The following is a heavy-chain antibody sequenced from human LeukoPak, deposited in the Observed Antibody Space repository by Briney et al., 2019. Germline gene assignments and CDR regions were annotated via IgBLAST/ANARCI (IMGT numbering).Heavy chain of an antibody. Sequence: SETLSLTCTVSGFSISSGYHWGWIRQPPGKGLEWIGEINHSGSTNYNPSLKSRVTISVDTSKNQLSLKLSSVTAADTAVYYCARGTRIVLMVYAKRNWFDPWGQGTLVTVSS. CDR3: ARGTRIVLMVYAKRNWFDP. V-gene: IGHV4-38-2*02. D-gene: IGHD2-8*01. CDR2: INHSGST. CDR1: GFSISSGYH. J-gene: IGHJ5*02.